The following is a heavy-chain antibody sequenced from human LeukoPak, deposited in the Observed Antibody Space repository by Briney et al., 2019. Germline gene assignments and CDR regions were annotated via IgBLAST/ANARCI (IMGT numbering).Heavy chain of an antibody. CDR3: ARTRQQWQVLDY. Sequence: PGGSPRLSCAASGFSFGSFGIHWVRQAPGKGLEWVAVISHEGSFQSYAESVKGRFTISRDNSKNMVFLQMNSLTSEGTAVYYCARTRQQWQVLDYWGQGTLVTVSS. CDR2: ISHEGSFQ. J-gene: IGHJ4*02. V-gene: IGHV3-30*05. D-gene: IGHD6-19*01. CDR1: GFSFGSFG.